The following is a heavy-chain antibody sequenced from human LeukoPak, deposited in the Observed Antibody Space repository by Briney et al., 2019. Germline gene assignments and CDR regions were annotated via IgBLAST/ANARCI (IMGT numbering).Heavy chain of an antibody. D-gene: IGHD2-21*01. V-gene: IGHV4-34*01. CDR3: ARAVSGAVISFDY. J-gene: IGHJ4*02. CDR1: GGSFSGYY. CDR2: INHSGST. Sequence: ASETLSLTCAVYGGSFSGYYWSWIRQPPGKGLEWIGEINHSGSTNYNPSLKSRVTISVDTSKNQFSLKLSSVTAADTAVYYCARAVSGAVISFDYWGQGTLVTVSS.